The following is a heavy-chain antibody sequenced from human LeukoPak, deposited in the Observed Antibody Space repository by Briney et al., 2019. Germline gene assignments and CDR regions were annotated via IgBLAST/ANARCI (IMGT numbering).Heavy chain of an antibody. CDR1: GFTFSSYW. CDR2: IYSDGTA. J-gene: IGHJ4*02. CDR3: ARARYCDY. D-gene: IGHD2-15*01. V-gene: IGHV3-66*01. Sequence: GGSLRLSCAASGFTFSSYWMHWVRQAPGRGLEWVSVIYSDGTAYYADSVKGRFTISRDNAKNSLYLQMNSLRDEDTAVYYCARARYCDYWGQGTLVTVSS.